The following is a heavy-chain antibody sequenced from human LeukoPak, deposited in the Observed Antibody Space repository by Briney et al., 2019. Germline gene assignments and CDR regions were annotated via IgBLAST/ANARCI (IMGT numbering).Heavy chain of an antibody. D-gene: IGHD4-17*01. V-gene: IGHV4-39*01. J-gene: IGHJ4*02. CDR3: ARPNYGDYIFGFDY. Sequence: SETLSLTCTVSGGSVSRSSYYWGWIRQPPGTGLEWIGSIYYSGNTYYNPSLKSRVSISVDTSKNQFSLKMSSVTAADTAIYYCARPNYGDYIFGFDYWGQGILVTVSS. CDR1: GGSVSRSSYY. CDR2: IYYSGNT.